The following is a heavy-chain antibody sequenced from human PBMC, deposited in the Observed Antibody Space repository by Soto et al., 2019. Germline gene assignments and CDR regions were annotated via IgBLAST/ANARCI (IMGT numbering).Heavy chain of an antibody. V-gene: IGHV4-59*05. CDR2: IYYSGST. D-gene: IGHD5-18*01. CDR3: ARLRGYSYELDY. J-gene: IGHJ4*02. CDR1: GGSISSYY. Sequence: SETLSLTCTVSGGSISSYYWSWIRQPPGKGLEWIGSIYYSGSTYYNPSLKSRVTISVDTSKNQFSLKLSSVTAADTAVYYCARLRGYSYELDYWGQGTLVTVSS.